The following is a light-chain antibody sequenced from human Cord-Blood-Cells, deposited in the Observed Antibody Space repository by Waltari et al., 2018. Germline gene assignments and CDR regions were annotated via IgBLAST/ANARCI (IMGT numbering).Light chain of an antibody. CDR2: EVS. CDR1: SSDVGGYNY. CDR3: SSYAGSKSV. Sequence: QSALTQPPSASGSPGQSVTISCPGTSSDVGGYNYVSWYQQHPGKAPKLMIYEVSKRPSGVPDRFSGSKSGNTASLTVSGLQAEDEADYYCSSYAGSKSVFGTGTKVTVL. J-gene: IGLJ1*01. V-gene: IGLV2-8*01.